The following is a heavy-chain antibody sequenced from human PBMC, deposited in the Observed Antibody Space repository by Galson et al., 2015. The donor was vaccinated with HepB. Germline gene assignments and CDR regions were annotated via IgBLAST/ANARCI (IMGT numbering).Heavy chain of an antibody. CDR2: ISAYNGNT. J-gene: IGHJ6*03. D-gene: IGHD6-6*01. Sequence: QSGAEVKKPGESLRISCKASGYTFTSYGISWVRQAPGQGLEWMGWISAYNGNTNYAQKLQGRVTMTTDTSTSTAYMELRSLRSDDTAVYYCARLAGNYYYMDVWGKGTTVTVSS. CDR1: GYTFTSYG. V-gene: IGHV1-18*01. CDR3: ARLAGNYYYMDV.